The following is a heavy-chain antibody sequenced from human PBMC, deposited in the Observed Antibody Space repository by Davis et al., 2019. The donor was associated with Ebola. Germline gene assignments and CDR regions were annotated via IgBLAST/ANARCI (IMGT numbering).Heavy chain of an antibody. D-gene: IGHD1-14*01. CDR3: VRDPPPDSC. V-gene: IGHV1-69*13. Sequence: AASVKVSCKASGGTFSSYAISWVRQAPGQGLEWMGGIIPIYGTANYAQKFQGRVTITADESTSTAYMELSSLRSEDTAVYYCVRDPPPDSCWGQGTLVTVSS. CDR1: GGTFSSYA. J-gene: IGHJ4*02. CDR2: IIPIYGTA.